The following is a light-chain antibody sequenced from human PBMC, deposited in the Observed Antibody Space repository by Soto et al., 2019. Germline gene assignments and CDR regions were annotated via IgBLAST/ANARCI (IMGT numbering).Light chain of an antibody. CDR2: GAA. Sequence: ETVMTQSPATLSESQGERATLSCRASKSVSHNLAWYQQKPGQAPRLLIYGAAARASGIPARFSGSGFGTEFTLTISSLQSEDSAVYYCQHYNEWPLTFGGGTKVEIK. J-gene: IGKJ4*01. CDR3: QHYNEWPLT. CDR1: KSVSHN. V-gene: IGKV3-15*01.